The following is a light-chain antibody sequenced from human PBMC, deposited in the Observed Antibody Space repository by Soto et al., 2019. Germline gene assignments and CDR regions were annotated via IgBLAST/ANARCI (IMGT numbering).Light chain of an antibody. V-gene: IGKV1-39*01. CDR3: QQSSRTPWT. CDR1: QTISSY. J-gene: IGKJ1*01. CDR2: AAS. Sequence: DIQMTQSPASLSASVGDRVTITCRASQTISSYLNWYQKKPGKAPTLLIYAASTLQSGVPSRFSGSRSGTDFTLTISSLQPEDFASYYCQQSSRTPWTVGQGNKVEIK.